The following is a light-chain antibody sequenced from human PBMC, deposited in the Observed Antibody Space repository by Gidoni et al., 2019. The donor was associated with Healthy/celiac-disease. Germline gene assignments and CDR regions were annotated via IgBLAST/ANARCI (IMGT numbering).Light chain of an antibody. CDR1: QSISSW. CDR2: KAS. V-gene: IGKV1-5*03. CDR3: QQYNSYPWT. J-gene: IGKJ1*01. Sequence: DIQMTQSPSTLSASVGDRVTITCRASQSISSWLAWYQQKPGKAPKLLIYKASSLESGVPSRFSGSGSGTEFPLTISSLQPDDFATYYCQQYNSYPWTFGQXTKVEIK.